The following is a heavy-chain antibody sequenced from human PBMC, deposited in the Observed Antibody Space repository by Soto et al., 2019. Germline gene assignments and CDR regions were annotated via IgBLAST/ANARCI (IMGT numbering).Heavy chain of an antibody. CDR3: ARSRNVAEFNDYGGNYHGFDI. Sequence: QVQLEQSGAEVKKAGSSVKVSCKAFGGSVNSHAISWVRQAPGQGLEWMGGIIPMFGTPTYAQRFQAGVTISADESTSTVYLDLSSLRSEDTAMYYCARSRNVAEFNDYGGNYHGFDISGQGTMVTVSS. V-gene: IGHV1-69*01. D-gene: IGHD4-17*01. J-gene: IGHJ3*02. CDR1: GGSVNSHA. CDR2: IIPMFGTP.